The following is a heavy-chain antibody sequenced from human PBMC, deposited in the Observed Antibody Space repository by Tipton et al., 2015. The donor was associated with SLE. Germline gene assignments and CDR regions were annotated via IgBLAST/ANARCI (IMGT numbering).Heavy chain of an antibody. D-gene: IGHD6-13*01. CDR1: GGSITTRTYY. CDR3: ATHPGAASGFFDY. CDR2: IYYTGST. J-gene: IGHJ4*02. Sequence: VKPSETLSLTCTVSGGSITTRTYYWGWIRQPPGKGLEWIGNIYYTGSTYYNPSLKSRVTISVDTSKNQFSLMLSSVTAADTAVYYCATHPGAASGFFDYWGQGTLVTVSS. V-gene: IGHV4-39*01.